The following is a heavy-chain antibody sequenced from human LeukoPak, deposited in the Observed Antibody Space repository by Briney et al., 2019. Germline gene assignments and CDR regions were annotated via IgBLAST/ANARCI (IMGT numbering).Heavy chain of an antibody. CDR1: GFTFGDYG. D-gene: IGHD5-18*01. J-gene: IGHJ4*02. CDR3: AKALRGYSYGSFDY. V-gene: IGHV3-43D*03. CDR2: ISWDGGST. Sequence: GGSLRLSCTTSGFTFGDYGMSWVRQAPGKGLEWVSLISWDGGSTYYADSVKGRFTISRDNSKNSLYLQMNSLRAEDTALYYCAKALRGYSYGSFDYWGQGTLVTVSS.